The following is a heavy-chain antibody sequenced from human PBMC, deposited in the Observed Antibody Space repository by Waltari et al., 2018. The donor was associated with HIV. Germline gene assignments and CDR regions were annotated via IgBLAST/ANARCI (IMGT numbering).Heavy chain of an antibody. CDR3: ARGYCSGGSCYFSHRLYYGMDV. CDR2: INHSGST. CDR1: GGSFSGYY. J-gene: IGHJ6*02. Sequence: QVQLQQWGAGLLKPSETLSLTCAVYGGSFSGYYWSWIRQPPGKGLEWIGEINHSGSTNYNPSLKSRVTISVDTSKNQFSLKLSSVTAADTAVYYCARGYCSGGSCYFSHRLYYGMDVWGQGTTVTVSS. V-gene: IGHV4-34*01. D-gene: IGHD2-15*01.